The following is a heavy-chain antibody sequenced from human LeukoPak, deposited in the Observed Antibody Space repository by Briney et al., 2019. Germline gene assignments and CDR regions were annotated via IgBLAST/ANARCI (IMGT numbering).Heavy chain of an antibody. J-gene: IGHJ4*02. CDR1: EFIFSDYA. CDR3: AKEVAASGQPLFDY. Sequence: GGSLRLSCAASEFIFSDYAMGWVRQAPGKGLEWVSTIDKTTYPTFYADSVKGRFTISRDNSKNTLYLQMDSLRAEDTAVYYCAKEVAASGQPLFDYWGQGTLVTVSS. D-gene: IGHD6-13*01. V-gene: IGHV3-23*01. CDR2: IDKTTYPT.